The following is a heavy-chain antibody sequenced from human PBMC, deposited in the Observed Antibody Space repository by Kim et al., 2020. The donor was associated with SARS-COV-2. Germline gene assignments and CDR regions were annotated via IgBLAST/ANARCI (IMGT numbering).Heavy chain of an antibody. J-gene: IGHJ6*02. D-gene: IGHD2-21*02. CDR3: ARGLAYCGGDCRYGMDV. V-gene: IGHV4-30-2*01. CDR1: GGSISSGGYS. Sequence: SETLSLTCAVSGGSISSGGYSWSWIRQPPGKGLEWIGYIYHSGSTYYNPSLKSRVTISVDRSKNQFSLKLSSVTAADTAVYYCARGLAYCGGDCRYGMDVWGQGTTVTVSS. CDR2: IYHSGST.